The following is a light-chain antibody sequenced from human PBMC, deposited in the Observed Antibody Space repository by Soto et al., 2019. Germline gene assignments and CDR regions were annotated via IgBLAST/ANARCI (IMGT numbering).Light chain of an antibody. CDR1: QSVSGSY. V-gene: IGKV3-20*01. CDR3: QQYGSSPLT. Sequence: EIVLTQSPGTLSLSPGERATLSCRASQSVSGSYLAWYQQRPGQAPRLLINGASSRATGIPDRFSGSGSGTDFTLTISGLEPEDFAVYYCQQYGSSPLTFGQGTKVEIK. J-gene: IGKJ1*01. CDR2: GAS.